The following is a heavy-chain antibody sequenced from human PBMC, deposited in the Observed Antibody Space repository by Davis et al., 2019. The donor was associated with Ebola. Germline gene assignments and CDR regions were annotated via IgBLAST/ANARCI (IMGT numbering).Heavy chain of an antibody. V-gene: IGHV3-53*01. J-gene: IGHJ4*02. D-gene: IGHD3-16*01. Sequence: GESLKISCAASGFTVSTNFMSWVRQAPGKGLEWVSVIYSGGSTYDADSVKGRFTISRDNSKNSLYLQMNSLRAEDTAVYYCAREAGPRGFDCWGQGTLVTVSS. CDR1: GFTVSTNF. CDR2: IYSGGST. CDR3: AREAGPRGFDC.